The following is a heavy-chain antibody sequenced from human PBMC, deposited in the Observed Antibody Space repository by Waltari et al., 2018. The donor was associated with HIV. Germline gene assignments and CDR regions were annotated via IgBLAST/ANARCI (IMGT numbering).Heavy chain of an antibody. D-gene: IGHD6-13*01. CDR3: ARDPAAAGGMDV. V-gene: IGHV3-21*01. CDR1: GFTFSSYS. CDR2: IISRSSYI. Sequence: EVQLVESGGGLVKPGGSLRLSCAASGFTFSSYSMNWVRQAPGKGLVFVSSIISRSSYIYYADSVKGRFTISRDNAKNSLYLQMNSLRAEDTAVYYCARDPAAAGGMDVWGQGTTVTVSS. J-gene: IGHJ6*02.